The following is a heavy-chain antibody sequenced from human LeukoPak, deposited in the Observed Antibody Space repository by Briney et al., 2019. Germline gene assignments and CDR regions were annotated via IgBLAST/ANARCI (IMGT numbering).Heavy chain of an antibody. CDR1: GGSISSGGYY. CDR2: IYDSGST. Sequence: SETLSLTCTVSGGSISSGGYYWSWIRQPPGKGLEWIGYIYDSGSTNYNPSLKSRVTISVNTSKNQFSLKLSSVTAADTAVYYCARDRSGYYDYWGQGTLVTVSS. J-gene: IGHJ4*02. CDR3: ARDRSGYYDY. V-gene: IGHV4-61*08. D-gene: IGHD3-22*01.